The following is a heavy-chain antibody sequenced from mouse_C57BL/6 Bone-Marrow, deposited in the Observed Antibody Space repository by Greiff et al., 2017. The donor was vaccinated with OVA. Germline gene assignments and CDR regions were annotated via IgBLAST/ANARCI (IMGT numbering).Heavy chain of an antibody. CDR2: IYPGSGST. J-gene: IGHJ2*01. D-gene: IGHD2-4*01. Sequence: QVQLQQPGAELVKPGASVKMSCKASGYTFTSYWITWVKQRPGQGLEWIGDIYPGSGSTNYNEKFKSKATLTVDTSSSTAYMQLSSLTSEDSAVDYCAREGIYYEIFDYWGQGTTLTVSS. CDR1: GYTFTSYW. V-gene: IGHV1-55*01. CDR3: AREGIYYEIFDY.